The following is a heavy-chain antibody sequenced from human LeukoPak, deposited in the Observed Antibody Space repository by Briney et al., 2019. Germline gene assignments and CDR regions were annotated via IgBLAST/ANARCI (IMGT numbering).Heavy chain of an antibody. V-gene: IGHV3-21*01. CDR3: ALDYYDSSGYSPTGDFDY. J-gene: IGHJ4*02. Sequence: GGSLRLSCAASGFTFSSYSMNWVRQAPGKGLEWVSSISSSSSYTYYADSVKGRFTISRDNAKNSLYLQMNSLRAEDTAVYYCALDYYDSSGYSPTGDFDYWGQGTLVTVSS. CDR1: GFTFSSYS. D-gene: IGHD3-22*01. CDR2: ISSSSSYT.